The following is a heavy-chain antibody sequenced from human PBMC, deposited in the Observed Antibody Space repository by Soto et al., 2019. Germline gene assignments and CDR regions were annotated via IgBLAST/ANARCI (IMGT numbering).Heavy chain of an antibody. D-gene: IGHD2-2*01. CDR2: ISGSGGST. Sequence: GGSLRLSCAASGFTFSSYAMSWVRQAPGKGLEWVSAISGSGGSTYYADSVKGRFTISRDNSKNTLYLQMNSLRAEDTAVYYCAKVPSQGYCSSTSCYPDYWGQGTLVTVSS. CDR3: AKVPSQGYCSSTSCYPDY. V-gene: IGHV3-23*01. CDR1: GFTFSSYA. J-gene: IGHJ4*02.